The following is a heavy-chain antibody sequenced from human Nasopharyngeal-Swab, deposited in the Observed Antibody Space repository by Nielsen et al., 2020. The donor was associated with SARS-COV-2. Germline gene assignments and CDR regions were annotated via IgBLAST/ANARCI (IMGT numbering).Heavy chain of an antibody. J-gene: IGHJ4*02. V-gene: IGHV3-53*04. CDR3: ARGQLERPLYFDY. CDR1: GFTVSSNY. D-gene: IGHD1-1*01. CDR2: IYSGGST. Sequence: GGSLRLSCAASGFTVSSNYMSWVRRAPGKGLEWVSVIYSGGSTKYADSVKGRFTISRHNSKNTLYLQMNSLRAEDTAVYYCARGQLERPLYFDYWGQGTLVTVSS.